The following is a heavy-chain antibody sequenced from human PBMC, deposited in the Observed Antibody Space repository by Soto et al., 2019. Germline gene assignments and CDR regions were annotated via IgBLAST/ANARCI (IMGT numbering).Heavy chain of an antibody. CDR1: GGSISSSSFH. CDR3: ARRERAAGTDWWFDP. CDR2: IYYSGST. D-gene: IGHD6-13*01. J-gene: IGHJ5*02. V-gene: IGHV4-39*01. Sequence: QLQLQESGPGLVKPSETLSLTCTVSGGSISSSSFHWGWIRQPPGKGLEWIGSIYYSGSTYYSPSLKSRATISVDTSKNQFSLKRSSVTAADTAVYYCARRERAAGTDWWFDPWGQGTLVTVSS.